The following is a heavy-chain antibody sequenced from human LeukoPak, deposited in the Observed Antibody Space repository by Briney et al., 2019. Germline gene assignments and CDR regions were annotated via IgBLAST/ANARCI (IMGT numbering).Heavy chain of an antibody. Sequence: GGSLRLSCAASGFTFSSYWMTWVRQAPGKGLEWVANIKQDGSEKYYVDSVKDRFTISRDNAKNSLYLQMNSLRAEDTAVYYCARVGSSGWYYFDYWGQGTLVTVSS. CDR3: ARVGSSGWYYFDY. V-gene: IGHV3-7*01. J-gene: IGHJ4*02. CDR1: GFTFSSYW. D-gene: IGHD6-19*01. CDR2: IKQDGSEK.